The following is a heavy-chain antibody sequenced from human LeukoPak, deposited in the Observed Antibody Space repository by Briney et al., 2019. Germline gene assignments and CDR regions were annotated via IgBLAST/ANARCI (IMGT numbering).Heavy chain of an antibody. Sequence: PGESLRLSCAASGFFFSSYSMNWVRQAPGKGLEWVSSISSTDTYIYYADSVKGRFTISRDNAKNLLYLQMNSLRAEDTAVYYCARDFHIPYHPGRAMCSGGSCYSPPFDYWGQGTLVTVSS. J-gene: IGHJ4*02. CDR1: GFFFSSYS. D-gene: IGHD2-15*01. CDR3: ARDFHIPYHPGRAMCSGGSCYSPPFDY. V-gene: IGHV3-21*01. CDR2: ISSTDTYI.